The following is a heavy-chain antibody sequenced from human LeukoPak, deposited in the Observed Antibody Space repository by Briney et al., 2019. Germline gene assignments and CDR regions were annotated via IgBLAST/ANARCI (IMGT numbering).Heavy chain of an antibody. Sequence: GGSLRLSCAASGFTVSSNYMSWVRQAPGKGLEWVSVIYSGGSTYYADSVKGRFTISRDNSKNTLYLQMNSLRAEDTAVYYCARFPLNYYDSSGQPFDYWGQGTLVTVSS. V-gene: IGHV3-53*05. CDR3: ARFPLNYYDSSGQPFDY. CDR1: GFTVSSNY. D-gene: IGHD3-22*01. J-gene: IGHJ4*02. CDR2: IYSGGST.